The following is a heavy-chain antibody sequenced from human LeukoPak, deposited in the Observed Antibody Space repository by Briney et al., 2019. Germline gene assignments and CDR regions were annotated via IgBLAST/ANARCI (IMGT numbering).Heavy chain of an antibody. V-gene: IGHV1-2*02. J-gene: IGHJ4*02. CDR1: GYTFTGYY. Sequence: GASVRVSCKASGYTFTGYYMHWVRQAPGQGLEWMGWINPNSGGTNYAQKFQGRVTMTRDTSISTAYMELSRLRSDDTAVYYCARGSFVVVPAAIRGWYFDYWGQGTLVTVSS. CDR2: INPNSGGT. D-gene: IGHD2-2*02. CDR3: ARGSFVVVPAAIRGWYFDY.